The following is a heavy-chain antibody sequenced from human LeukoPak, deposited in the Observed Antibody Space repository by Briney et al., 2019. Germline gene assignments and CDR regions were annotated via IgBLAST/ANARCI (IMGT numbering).Heavy chain of an antibody. CDR1: GYTFTGYY. Sequence: GASVKVSCKASGYTFTGYYMHWVRQAPGQGLEWMGWINPNSGGTNYAQKFQGRVTMTRDTSISTAYMELSGLRSDDTAVYYCARRGSAAGDYYYYYMDVWGKGTTVTVSS. CDR3: ARRGSAAGDYYYYYMDV. J-gene: IGHJ6*03. V-gene: IGHV1-2*02. D-gene: IGHD6-13*01. CDR2: INPNSGGT.